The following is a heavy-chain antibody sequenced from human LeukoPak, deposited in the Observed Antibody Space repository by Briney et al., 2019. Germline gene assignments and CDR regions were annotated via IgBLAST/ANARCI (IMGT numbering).Heavy chain of an antibody. D-gene: IGHD3-10*01. CDR2: IKQDGSEK. CDR3: ARASLLWFGECHFDY. J-gene: IGHJ4*02. Sequence: GGSLRLSCAASGFTFSSYWMSWVRRAPGKGLEWVANIKQDGSEKYYVDSVKGRFTISRDNTKNSLYLQMNNLRAEDTAVYYCARASLLWFGECHFDYWGQGTLVTVSS. V-gene: IGHV3-7*01. CDR1: GFTFSSYW.